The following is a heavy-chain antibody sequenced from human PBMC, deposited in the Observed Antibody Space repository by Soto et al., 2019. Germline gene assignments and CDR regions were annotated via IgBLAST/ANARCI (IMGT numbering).Heavy chain of an antibody. V-gene: IGHV3-48*02. CDR2: ISSSSSTI. J-gene: IGHJ6*02. D-gene: IGHD3-10*02. Sequence: EVQLVESGGGLVQPGGSLRLSCAASGFTFSSYSMNWVRQAPGKGLEWVSYISSSSSTIYYADSVKGRFTISRDNAKNSLYLQMNSLRDEDTAVYYCAKGVYYYVRYGMDVWGQGTTVTVSS. CDR1: GFTFSSYS. CDR3: AKGVYYYVRYGMDV.